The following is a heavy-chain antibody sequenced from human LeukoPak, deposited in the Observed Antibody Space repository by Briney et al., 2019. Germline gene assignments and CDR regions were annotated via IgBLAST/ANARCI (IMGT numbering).Heavy chain of an antibody. V-gene: IGHV3-74*01. D-gene: IGHD3-10*01. CDR2: INSDENST. CDR3: VRHGSGSYYSAIDC. CDR1: GFTFSSYW. Sequence: SGGSLRLSCAASGFTFSSYWMHWVRQAPGKGLVWVARINSDENSTTYADSVKGRFTISKDNDKNRLYLQMNTLRAEDTAVYYCVRHGSGSYYSAIDCWGQGTLVTVSS. J-gene: IGHJ4*02.